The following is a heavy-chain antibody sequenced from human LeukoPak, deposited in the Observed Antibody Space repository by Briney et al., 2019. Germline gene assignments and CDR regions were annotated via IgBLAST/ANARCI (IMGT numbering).Heavy chain of an antibody. Sequence: SETLSLTCTVSGGSISSYYWSWIRQPPGKGLEWIGYIYYSGSTNYNPSLKSRVTISVDTSKNQFSLKLSSVTAADTAVYYCARRGFDGGKDYWGQGTLVTVSS. V-gene: IGHV4-59*08. D-gene: IGHD4-23*01. J-gene: IGHJ4*02. CDR3: ARRGFDGGKDY. CDR1: GGSISSYY. CDR2: IYYSGST.